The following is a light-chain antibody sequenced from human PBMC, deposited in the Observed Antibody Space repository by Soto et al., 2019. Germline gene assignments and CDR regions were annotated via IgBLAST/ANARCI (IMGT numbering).Light chain of an antibody. Sequence: IQLTQSPSSLSASVGDRVTITCRASQAISSYLAWYQQKPGKAPNLLIYAASTLQSGVPSRFSGGGSGTDFTLTISSLQPEDFATYYCQQLNSYPRTFGGGTKVDSK. V-gene: IGKV1-9*01. CDR3: QQLNSYPRT. J-gene: IGKJ4*01. CDR1: QAISSY. CDR2: AAS.